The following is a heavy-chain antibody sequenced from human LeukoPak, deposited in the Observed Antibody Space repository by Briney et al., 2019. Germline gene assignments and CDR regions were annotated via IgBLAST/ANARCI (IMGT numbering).Heavy chain of an antibody. CDR3: ARGDYDYVWGSYRYPAFDY. J-gene: IGHJ4*02. Sequence: SETLSLTCAVYGGSFSGYYWSWIRQPPGKGLEWIGEINRSGSTNYNPSLKSRVTISVDTSKNQFSLKLSSVTAADTAVYYCARGDYDYVWGSYRYPAFDYWGQGTLVTVSS. CDR2: INRSGST. CDR1: GGSFSGYY. D-gene: IGHD3-16*02. V-gene: IGHV4-34*01.